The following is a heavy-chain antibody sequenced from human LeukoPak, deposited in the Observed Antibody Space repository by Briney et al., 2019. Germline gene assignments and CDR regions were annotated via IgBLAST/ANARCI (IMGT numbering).Heavy chain of an antibody. D-gene: IGHD3-10*01. CDR3: ARHARITEYYFDY. CDR1: GGSISSSSYY. J-gene: IGHJ4*02. Sequence: PSETLSLTCTVSGGSISSSSYYWGWIRQPPGKGLEWIGSIYYSGSTYYNPSLKSRVTISVDTSKNQFSLKLSSVTAADTAVYYCARHARITEYYFDYWGQGTLVTVSS. CDR2: IYYSGST. V-gene: IGHV4-39*01.